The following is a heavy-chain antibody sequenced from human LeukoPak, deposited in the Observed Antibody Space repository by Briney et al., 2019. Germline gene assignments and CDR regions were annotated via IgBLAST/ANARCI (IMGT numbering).Heavy chain of an antibody. CDR1: GGSISSYY. V-gene: IGHV4-59*01. CDR2: IYYSGST. D-gene: IGHD5-24*01. J-gene: IGHJ4*02. CDR3: ARRDGYNRDFDY. Sequence: SETLSLTCTVSGGSISSYYWSWIRQPPGKGLEWIGYIYYSGSTNYNPSLKSRVTVSVDTSKNQFSLKLSSVTAADTAVYYCARRDGYNRDFDYWGQGTLVTVSS.